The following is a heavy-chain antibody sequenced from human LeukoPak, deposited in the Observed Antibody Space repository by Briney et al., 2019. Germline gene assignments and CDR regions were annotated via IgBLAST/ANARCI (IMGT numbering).Heavy chain of an antibody. CDR1: GGSFSGYY. CDR3: ARGRNIVVVVAAPPIDH. J-gene: IGHJ4*02. V-gene: IGHV4-34*01. Sequence: SETLSLTCAVYGGSFSGYYWSWIRQPPGKGLEWIGEINHSGSTNYNPSLKSRVTISVDTSKNQFSLKLSSVTAADTAVYYCARGRNIVVVVAAPPIDHWGQGTLVTVSS. D-gene: IGHD2-15*01. CDR2: INHSGST.